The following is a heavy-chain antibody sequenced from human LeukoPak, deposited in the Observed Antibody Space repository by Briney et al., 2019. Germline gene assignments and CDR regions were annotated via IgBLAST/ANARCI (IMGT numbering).Heavy chain of an antibody. CDR3: ARSSSGWFPPEY. D-gene: IGHD6-19*01. CDR1: GFTFTNYY. J-gene: IGHJ4*02. CDR2: MNPNSGGT. Sequence: ASVTVSFTSSGFTFTNYYVHWVRQAPGQGLEWMGWMNPNSGGTNYAQKFQGRVTMTRDTSISTGYMELSRLRSDGTAVYYCARSSSGWFPPEYWGQGTLVTVSS. V-gene: IGHV1-2*02.